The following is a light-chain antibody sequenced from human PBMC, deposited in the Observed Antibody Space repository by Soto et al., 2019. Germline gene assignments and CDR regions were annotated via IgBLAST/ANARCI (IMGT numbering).Light chain of an antibody. CDR3: QQYNNWPTIT. Sequence: EIVLTQSPGPLSLSPGERATLSCRASQSVSSSYLAWYQQKPGQAPRLXXYGASTRANGIPARFSGSGSGTEFTLTISSLQSEDFAIYYCQQYNNWPTITFGQGTRLEIK. J-gene: IGKJ5*01. CDR1: QSVSSSY. V-gene: IGKV3-15*01. CDR2: GAS.